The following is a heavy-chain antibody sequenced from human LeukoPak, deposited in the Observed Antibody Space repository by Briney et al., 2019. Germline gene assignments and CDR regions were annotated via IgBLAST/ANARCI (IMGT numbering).Heavy chain of an antibody. CDR3: ARDMITFGGPVDY. CDR1: GGSISSYY. J-gene: IGHJ4*02. CDR2: IYTSGST. V-gene: IGHV4-4*07. Sequence: PSETLSLTCTVSGGSISSYYWSWIRQPAGKGLEWIGRIYTSGSTAYNPSFKSRVTMSVDTSKNQFSLKLSSVTAADTAVYYCARDMITFGGPVDYWGQGTLVTVSS. D-gene: IGHD3-16*01.